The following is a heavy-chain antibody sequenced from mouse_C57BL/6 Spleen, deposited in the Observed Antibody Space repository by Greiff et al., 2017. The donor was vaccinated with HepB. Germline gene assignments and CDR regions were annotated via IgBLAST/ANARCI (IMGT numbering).Heavy chain of an antibody. CDR2: IYPRSGNT. J-gene: IGHJ3*01. CDR3: ARRGIYDGTLFAY. Sequence: QVQLQQSGAELARPGASVKLSCKASGYTFTSYGISWVKQRTGQGLEWIGEIYPRSGNTYYNEKFKGKATLTADKSSSTAYMELRSLTSEDSAVYFCARRGIYDGTLFAYWGQGTLVTVSA. V-gene: IGHV1-81*01. CDR1: GYTFTSYG. D-gene: IGHD2-3*01.